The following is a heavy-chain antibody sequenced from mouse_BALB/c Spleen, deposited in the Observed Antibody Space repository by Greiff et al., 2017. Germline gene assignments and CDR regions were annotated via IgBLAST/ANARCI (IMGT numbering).Heavy chain of an antibody. CDR1: GYSITSGYY. V-gene: IGHV3-6*02. CDR2: ISYDGSN. J-gene: IGHJ4*01. CDR3: ERGGYVYAMDY. D-gene: IGHD3-1*01. Sequence: VQLQQSGPGLVKPSQSLSLTCSVTGYSITSGYYWNWIRQFPGNKLEWMGYISYDGSNNYNPSLKNRISITRDTSKNQFFLKLNSVTTEDTATYYCERGGYVYAMDYWGQGTSVTVSA.